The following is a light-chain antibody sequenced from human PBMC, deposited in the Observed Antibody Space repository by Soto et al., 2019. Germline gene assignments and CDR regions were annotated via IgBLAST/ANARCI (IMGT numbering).Light chain of an antibody. CDR3: QQYENSPGT. CDR2: AAS. V-gene: IGKV3-20*01. Sequence: DIVLTQSPGTLSVSPGERATLSCRASQSVRSAHFAWYQQRPGRAPRLLIYAASTRATVIPDRFSGSGSGTDFSLTISRLEPEAFAVYYCQQYENSPGTFGPGTKVEIK. J-gene: IGKJ1*01. CDR1: QSVRSAH.